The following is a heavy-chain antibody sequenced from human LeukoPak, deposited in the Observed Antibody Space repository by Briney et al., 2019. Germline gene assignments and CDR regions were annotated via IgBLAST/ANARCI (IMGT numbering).Heavy chain of an antibody. D-gene: IGHD3-22*01. CDR2: INGGGGRA. J-gene: IGHJ4*02. CDR1: GFTFSSYA. CDR3: AKDYYDSSGYSE. V-gene: IGHV3-23*01. Sequence: GGSLRLSCAASGFTFSSYAMGWVHQAPGKGLEWVSAINGGGGRAYYADSVKGRFTISRDNSKNTLYLQMNSLRAEDTAVYYCAKDYYDSSGYSEWGQGTLVTVSS.